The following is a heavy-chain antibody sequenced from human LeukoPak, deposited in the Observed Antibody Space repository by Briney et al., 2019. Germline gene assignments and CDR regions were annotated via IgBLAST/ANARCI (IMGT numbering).Heavy chain of an antibody. J-gene: IGHJ4*02. CDR3: ARGPRGYSYGRQYFDY. V-gene: IGHV4-34*01. D-gene: IGHD5-18*01. CDR1: GGSFSGYY. Sequence: SETLSLTCAVYGGSFSGYYWSWIRQPPGKGLEWIGEINHSGSTNYNPSLKSRVTISVDTSKNQFSLKLSSVTAADTAVYYCARGPRGYSYGRQYFDYWGQGTLVTVSS. CDR2: INHSGST.